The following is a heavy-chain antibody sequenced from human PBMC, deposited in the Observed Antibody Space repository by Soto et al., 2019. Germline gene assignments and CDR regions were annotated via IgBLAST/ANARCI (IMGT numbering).Heavy chain of an antibody. CDR2: ISSSSSTI. Sequence: GGSLRLSCAASGFTFSSYSMNWVRQAPGKGLEWVSYISSSSSTIYYADSVKGRFTISRENAKNSLYLQMNSLRAEDTAVYYCARCKGGVLRFLEWSPGMAFDIWGQGTMVTVSS. D-gene: IGHD3-3*01. CDR3: ARCKGGVLRFLEWSPGMAFDI. J-gene: IGHJ3*02. CDR1: GFTFSSYS. V-gene: IGHV3-48*01.